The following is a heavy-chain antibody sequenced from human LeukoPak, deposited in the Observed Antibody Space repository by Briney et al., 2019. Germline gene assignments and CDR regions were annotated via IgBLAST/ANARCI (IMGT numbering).Heavy chain of an antibody. J-gene: IGHJ6*03. Sequence: ASVKVSCKASGYTFTSYGISWVRQAPGQGLEWMGWISAYNGNTNYAQTLQGRVTMTTDTSTSTAHMELSSLRSEDTAVYYCARDRAPGYSSSWTPSYYYMDVWGKGTTVTVSS. CDR3: ARDRAPGYSSSWTPSYYYMDV. CDR1: GYTFTSYG. CDR2: ISAYNGNT. V-gene: IGHV1-18*01. D-gene: IGHD6-13*01.